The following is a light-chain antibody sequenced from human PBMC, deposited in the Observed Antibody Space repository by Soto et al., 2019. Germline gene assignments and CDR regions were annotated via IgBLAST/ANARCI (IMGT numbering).Light chain of an antibody. J-gene: IGKJ1*01. CDR2: WAS. CDR1: QSVLYSSNNKNY. V-gene: IGKV4-1*01. CDR3: QQYFSTLWT. Sequence: DIVMTQSPDSLAVSLGERATINCKSSQSVLYSSNNKNYLAWYQQKPGQPPKLLIYWASTRESGVPDRFSGSGSGTDFTLTISSLQAEDVAVYYCQQYFSTLWTSGQGTKGEIK.